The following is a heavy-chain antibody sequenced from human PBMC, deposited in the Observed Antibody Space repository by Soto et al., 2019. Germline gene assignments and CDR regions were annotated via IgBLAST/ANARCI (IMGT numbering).Heavy chain of an antibody. D-gene: IGHD4-4*01. J-gene: IGHJ6*03. V-gene: IGHV1-3*01. CDR3: ARAPLHNRQSLRIYYDMDV. CDR1: GYTFASYA. Sequence: VQLVQSGAELKKPGASVKVSCKASGYTFASYAIHWVRQAPGQGPEWMGWINGGNGDTKSAEKFQGRVTIIRDTSATTTHMELRSLTLEDTAVYYCARAPLHNRQSLRIYYDMDVWGKGTTVTVSS. CDR2: INGGNGDT.